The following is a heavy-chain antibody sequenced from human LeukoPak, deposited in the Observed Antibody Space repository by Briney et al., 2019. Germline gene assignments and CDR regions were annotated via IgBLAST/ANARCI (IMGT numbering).Heavy chain of an antibody. CDR2: ISSSGSTI. D-gene: IGHD7-27*01. CDR3: ARDYTGGWNDF. CDR1: GFTFSSYE. V-gene: IGHV3-48*03. Sequence: GGSLRLSCAASGFTFSSYEMNWVRQAPGKGLEWVSYISSSGSTIYYADSVKGRFTISRDNARNSLYLQMNNLRADDTAVYYCARDYTGGWNDFWGQGTLVTVSS. J-gene: IGHJ4*02.